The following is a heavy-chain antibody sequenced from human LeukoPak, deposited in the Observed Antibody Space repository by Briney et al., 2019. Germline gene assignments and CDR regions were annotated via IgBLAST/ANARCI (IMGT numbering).Heavy chain of an antibody. V-gene: IGHV4-34*01. J-gene: IGHJ4*02. Sequence: PSETLSLTCAVYGGSFSGYYWSWIRQPPGKGPEWIGEINDSGNTNYNPSLKSRVTISVDTTKNQFSLKLTSVTAADTAVYYCTRRAYGDYGCYFDYWGQGTLVTVSS. CDR2: INDSGNT. CDR1: GGSFSGYY. D-gene: IGHD4-17*01. CDR3: TRRAYGDYGCYFDY.